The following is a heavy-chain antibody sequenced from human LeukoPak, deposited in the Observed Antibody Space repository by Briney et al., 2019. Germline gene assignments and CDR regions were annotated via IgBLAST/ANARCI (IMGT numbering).Heavy chain of an antibody. CDR3: ARDALNSGYDFDY. CDR2: ISSSSSTI. Sequence: PGGSLRLSCAASGFTFSSYEVNWVRQAPGKGLEWVSYISSSSSTIYYADSVKGRFTISRDNAKNSLYLQMNSLRDEDTAVYYCARDALNSGYDFDYWGQGTLVTVSS. J-gene: IGHJ4*02. D-gene: IGHD5-12*01. V-gene: IGHV3-48*02. CDR1: GFTFSSYE.